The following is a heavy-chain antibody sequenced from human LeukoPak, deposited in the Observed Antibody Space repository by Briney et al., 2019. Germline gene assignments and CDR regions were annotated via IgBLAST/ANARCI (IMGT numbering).Heavy chain of an antibody. CDR3: ARRHRGSYVDY. J-gene: IGHJ4*02. CDR1: GFTFSSYE. Sequence: PGGSLRLSCAASGFTFSSYEMNWVRQAPGKGLEWVSYISSSGSTIYYADSVKGRFTISRDNAKNSLYLQMNSLRAEDTAVYYCARRHRGSYVDYWGQGTLVTVSS. D-gene: IGHD3-16*01. V-gene: IGHV3-48*03. CDR2: ISSSGSTI.